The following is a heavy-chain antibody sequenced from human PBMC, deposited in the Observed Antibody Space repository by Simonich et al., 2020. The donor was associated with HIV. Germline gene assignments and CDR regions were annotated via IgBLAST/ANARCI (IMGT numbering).Heavy chain of an antibody. CDR1: GFPFSSHG. V-gene: IGHV3-33*01. CDR2: IWFEESNK. CDR3: ARDRGMASRYFDY. D-gene: IGHD6-6*01. Sequence: QVQLVESGGGVVQPGRSLRLSCAASGFPFSSHGMHWVRQAQGKGLEWVAGIWFEESNKYYTDSVKGRFTISRDNSKNTLYLQMNSLRADDTAVYYCARDRGMASRYFDYWGQGTLVTVSS. J-gene: IGHJ4*02.